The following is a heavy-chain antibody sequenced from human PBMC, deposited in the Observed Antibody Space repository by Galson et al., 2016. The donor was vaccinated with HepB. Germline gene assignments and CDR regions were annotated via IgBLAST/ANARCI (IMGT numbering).Heavy chain of an antibody. CDR2: IYYSGST. CDR3: ARSDSSGYYYPRYFDY. J-gene: IGHJ4*02. D-gene: IGHD3-22*01. Sequence: SETLSLTCTVSGGSISSYYWSWIRQPPGKGLEWIGYIYYSGSTSYNPSLKSRVTISVDTSKNQFSLKLSSVTAADTAVYYCARSDSSGYYYPRYFDYWGQGTLVTVSS. V-gene: IGHV4-59*01. CDR1: GGSISSYY.